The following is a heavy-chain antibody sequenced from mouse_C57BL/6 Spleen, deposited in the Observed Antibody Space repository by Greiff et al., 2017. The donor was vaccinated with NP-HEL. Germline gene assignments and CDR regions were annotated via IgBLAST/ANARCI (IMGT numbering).Heavy chain of an antibody. CDR2: ISYDGSN. Sequence: ESGPGLVKPSQSLSLTCSVTGYSITSGYYWNWIRQFPGNKLEWMGYISYDGSNNYNPSLKNRISITRDTSKNQFFLKLNSVTTEDTAIYYCARGDWFAYWGQGTLVTVSA. CDR3: ARGDWFAY. CDR1: GYSITSGYY. J-gene: IGHJ3*01. V-gene: IGHV3-6*01.